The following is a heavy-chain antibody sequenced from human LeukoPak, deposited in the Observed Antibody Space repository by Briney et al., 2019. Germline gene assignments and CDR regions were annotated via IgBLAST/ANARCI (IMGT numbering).Heavy chain of an antibody. CDR1: GFSVSAKY. V-gene: IGHV3-53*01. CDR2: IYSGGST. CDR3: AARGKRYSDQ. J-gene: IGHJ4*02. D-gene: IGHD4-23*01. Sequence: GGSLRLSCAASGFSVSAKYMTWVRQAPGKGLEWVCGIYSGGSTYYADSVKGRFTISRDNSKNTISLQMNSLSAEDTAVYYCAARGKRYSDQWGQGTLVTVAS.